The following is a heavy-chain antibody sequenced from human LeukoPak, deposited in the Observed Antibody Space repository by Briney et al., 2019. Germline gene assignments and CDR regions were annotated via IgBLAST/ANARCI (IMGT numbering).Heavy chain of an antibody. CDR1: GYTFSSYA. Sequence: ASVKVSCKASGYTFSSYAMHWVRQAPGQRLEWMGWINAGNGNTKYSQKFQGRVTFTRDTSVSTSYMELSSLRSEDTAVYYCTRAGAVSGKYCYDSSGWIFDYWGQGTLDTVSS. CDR2: INAGNGNT. V-gene: IGHV1-3*01. CDR3: TRAGAVSGKYCYDSSGWIFDY. J-gene: IGHJ4*02. D-gene: IGHD3-22*01.